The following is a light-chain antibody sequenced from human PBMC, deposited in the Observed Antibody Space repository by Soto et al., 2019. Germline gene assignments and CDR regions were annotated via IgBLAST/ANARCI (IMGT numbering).Light chain of an antibody. CDR1: SSDVGGYNY. Sequence: QSVLTQPASVSGSPGQSITSSCTGTSSDVGGYNYVSWYQQHPGKAPKLVIYEVSNRPSGVSNRFSGSKSGNTASLTISGLQAEDEAAYYCSSYTSSSTLVFGTGTKVTGL. CDR3: SSYTSSSTLV. J-gene: IGLJ1*01. V-gene: IGLV2-14*01. CDR2: EVS.